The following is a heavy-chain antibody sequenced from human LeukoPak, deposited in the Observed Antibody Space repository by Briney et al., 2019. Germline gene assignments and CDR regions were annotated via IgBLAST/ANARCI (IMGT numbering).Heavy chain of an antibody. V-gene: IGHV1-69*13. CDR3: ARAAAPLQYYYGMDV. J-gene: IGHJ6*02. CDR1: GGTFSSYA. CDR2: IIPIFGTA. D-gene: IGHD6-13*01. Sequence: SVTVSCTASGGTFSSYAISWVRQAPGQGLEWMGGIIPIFGTANYAQKFQGRVTITADESTSTAYMELSSLRSEDTAVYYCARAAAPLQYYYGMDVWGQGTTVTVSS.